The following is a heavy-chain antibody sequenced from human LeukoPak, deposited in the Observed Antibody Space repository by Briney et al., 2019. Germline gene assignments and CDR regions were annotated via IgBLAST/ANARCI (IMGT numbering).Heavy chain of an antibody. CDR1: GGSIRSGSYY. CDR2: IYTSGST. J-gene: IGHJ6*02. Sequence: SETLSLTCTVSGGSIRSGSYYWSWIRQPAGKGLEWIGRIYTSGSTNYNPSLKSRVTISVDTSKNQFSLKLSSVTAADTAVYYCAREVRQVQLWSDYYYYYGMDVWGQGTTVTVSS. D-gene: IGHD5-18*01. CDR3: AREVRQVQLWSDYYYYYGMDV. V-gene: IGHV4-61*02.